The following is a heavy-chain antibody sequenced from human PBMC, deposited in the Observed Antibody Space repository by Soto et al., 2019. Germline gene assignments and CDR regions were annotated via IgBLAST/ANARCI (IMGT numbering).Heavy chain of an antibody. CDR1: GGPISSYY. D-gene: IGHD2-21*01. CDR3: ARARFQHFDY. CDR2: IYYSGST. J-gene: IGHJ4*02. V-gene: IGHV4-59*01. Sequence: SETLSLTCTVSGGPISSYYWSWIRQPPGKGLEWIGYIYYSGSTNYNPSLKSRVTIPVDTSKNQFSLKLSSVTAADTAVYYCARARFQHFDYWGQGTLVTVSS.